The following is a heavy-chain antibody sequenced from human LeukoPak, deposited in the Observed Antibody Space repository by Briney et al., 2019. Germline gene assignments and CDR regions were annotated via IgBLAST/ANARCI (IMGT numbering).Heavy chain of an antibody. Sequence: GGSLRLSCAASGFTSSTYSMYWVRQAPGKGLEWVSSIGSSSTYIYYADSVKGRFTISRDNAKNSLYLHMNSLRAEDTAVYYCTRGTGSYDYWGQGTRVTVSS. CDR1: GFTSSTYS. V-gene: IGHV3-21*01. CDR3: TRGTGSYDY. D-gene: IGHD1-26*01. CDR2: IGSSSTYI. J-gene: IGHJ4*02.